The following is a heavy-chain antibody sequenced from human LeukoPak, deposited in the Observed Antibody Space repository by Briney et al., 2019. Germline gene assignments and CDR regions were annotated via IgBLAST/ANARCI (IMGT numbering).Heavy chain of an antibody. CDR2: IYSSGSA. J-gene: IGHJ4*02. D-gene: IGHD3-3*01. V-gene: IGHV4-39*01. Sequence: SETLSLTCTVSGGSINSNNYYWGWIRQPPGKGLEWIGSIYSSGSAYYNPSLKSRVTISVDTSKDQFSLRLSSVTAADTAVYYCQSRYLEWLLEYWGQGTLVTVSS. CDR3: QSRYLEWLLEY. CDR1: GGSINSNNYY.